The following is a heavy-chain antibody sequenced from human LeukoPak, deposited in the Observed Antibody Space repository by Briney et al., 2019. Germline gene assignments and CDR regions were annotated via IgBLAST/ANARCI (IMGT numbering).Heavy chain of an antibody. J-gene: IGHJ4*02. Sequence: PGGSLRLSCAASGFTFSRYWMSWVRQAPGKGLEWVANIKQDGSEKYYVDSVKGRFTISRDNAKNSLYLQMNSLRAEDTAVYYCARVTVVTPGVWFDYWGQGTLVTVSS. D-gene: IGHD4-23*01. CDR2: IKQDGSEK. V-gene: IGHV3-7*01. CDR1: GFTFSRYW. CDR3: ARVTVVTPGVWFDY.